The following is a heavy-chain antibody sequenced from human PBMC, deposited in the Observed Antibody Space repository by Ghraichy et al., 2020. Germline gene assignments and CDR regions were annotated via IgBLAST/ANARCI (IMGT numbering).Heavy chain of an antibody. CDR3: AKGYCSSTSCYWFDY. D-gene: IGHD2-2*01. CDR1: GFTFDDYA. Sequence: GGSLRLSCAASGFTFDDYAMHWVRQAPGKGLEWVSGISWNSGSIGYADSVKGRFTISRDNAKNSLYLQMNSLRAEDTALYYCAKGYCSSTSCYWFDYWGQGTLVTVSS. CDR2: ISWNSGSI. V-gene: IGHV3-9*01. J-gene: IGHJ4*02.